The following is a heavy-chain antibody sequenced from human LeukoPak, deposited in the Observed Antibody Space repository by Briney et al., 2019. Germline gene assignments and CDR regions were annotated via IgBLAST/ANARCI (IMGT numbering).Heavy chain of an antibody. CDR2: FNPNSGGT. J-gene: IGHJ4*02. D-gene: IGHD3-22*01. V-gene: IGHV1-2*02. CDR3: ARSSYYYDSSGYDPTFNY. CDR1: GYTFTGYY. Sequence: ASVKVSCKASGYTFTGYYMHWVRQAPGQGLEWMGWFNPNSGGTNYAQKFQGRVTMTRDTSISTAYMELSRLRSDDTAVYYCARSSYYYDSSGYDPTFNYWGQGTLVTVSS.